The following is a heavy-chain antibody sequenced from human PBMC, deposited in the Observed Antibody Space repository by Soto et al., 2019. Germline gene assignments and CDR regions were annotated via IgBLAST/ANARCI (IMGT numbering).Heavy chain of an antibody. CDR1: GYTFSGHA. J-gene: IGHJ5*02. V-gene: IGHV1-3*01. Sequence: QVHFVQSGAEVKKPGASVKVSCKASGYTFSGHAIHWLRQAPGQRPEWLGWINAGNRKTSYSEKFEGRFTFTRDTVATTVNMELTSLTSEDTAVYYCGRDQSGTGYYVDWFDPWGQGTLVTVSS. CDR2: INAGNRKT. D-gene: IGHD3-10*02. CDR3: GRDQSGTGYYVDWFDP.